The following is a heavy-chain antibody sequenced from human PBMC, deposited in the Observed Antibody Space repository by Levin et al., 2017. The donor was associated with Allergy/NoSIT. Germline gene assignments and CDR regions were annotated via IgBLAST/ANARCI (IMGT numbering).Heavy chain of an antibody. CDR3: ARMVSLLAAKVNWFDP. D-gene: IGHD2-15*01. J-gene: IGHJ5*02. CDR1: GYMFNEHF. CDR2: VDPKTGDT. Sequence: ASVKVSCKTSGYMFNEHFIHWGRQAPGQGLEWMGWVDPKTGDTNHAQKFHDTVTLNRDTSLSPAYLEVHRLTSADTAVYYCARMVSLLAAKVNWFDPWGQGTLVSVSS. V-gene: IGHV1-2*02.